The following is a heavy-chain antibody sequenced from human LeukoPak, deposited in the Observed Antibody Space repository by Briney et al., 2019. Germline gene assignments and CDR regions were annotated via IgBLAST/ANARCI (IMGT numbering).Heavy chain of an antibody. CDR1: GFTFSSYA. V-gene: IGHV3-33*01. Sequence: ESSLRLSCAASGFTFSSYAMHWVRQAPGKGLEWVTTIWYDGSNRYYGDSVKGRFTISRDNSKSTVFLQMNSLRAEDTASYYCARDQGTHPYNWFDPWGQGTLVTVSS. CDR3: ARDQGTHPYNWFDP. J-gene: IGHJ5*02. CDR2: IWYDGSNR.